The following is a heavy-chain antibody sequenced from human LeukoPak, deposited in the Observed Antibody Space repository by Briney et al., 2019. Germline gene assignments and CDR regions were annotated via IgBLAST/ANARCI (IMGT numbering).Heavy chain of an antibody. CDR3: AIVLRYSSSSGYGY. V-gene: IGHV4-4*07. CDR2: IYNSGST. J-gene: IGHJ4*02. CDR1: GGSISSYY. Sequence: PSETLSLTCTVSGGSISSYYWSWIRQPAGKGLEWIGRIYNSGSTNYNPSLKSRVTMSVDTSKNQFSLKLSSVTAADTAVYYCAIVLRYSSSSGYGYWGQGTLVTVSS. D-gene: IGHD6-6*01.